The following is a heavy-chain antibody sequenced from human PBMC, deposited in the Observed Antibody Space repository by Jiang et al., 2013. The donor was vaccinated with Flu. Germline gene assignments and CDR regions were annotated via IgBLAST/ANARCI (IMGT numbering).Heavy chain of an antibody. CDR2: IWYDGSQT. J-gene: IGHJ2*01. V-gene: IGHV3-33*01. CDR3: ARDSKTDWYFDL. D-gene: IGHD6-13*01. Sequence: PGKGRGVVAVIWYDGSQTHYSDSVRGRFTISRDNWKNTLYLEMNSLRAEDTAVYYCARDSKTDWYFDLWGRGTLVTVSS.